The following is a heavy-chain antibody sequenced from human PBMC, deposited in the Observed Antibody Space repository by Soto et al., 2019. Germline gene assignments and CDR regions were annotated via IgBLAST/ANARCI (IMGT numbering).Heavy chain of an antibody. CDR1: GLTFSGFD. CDR3: ARGQEVGAHFFDS. D-gene: IGHD2-15*01. V-gene: IGHV3-13*01. Sequence: PVGSLILSCEASGLTFSGFDMHWVRQPTGKGLEWVSTIGTAGDTYYAVSVKGRFTISRDNAKNSLSLQMNSLRAGDTAVYFCARGQEVGAHFFDSWGQGTQVTVSS. J-gene: IGHJ4*02. CDR2: IGTAGDT.